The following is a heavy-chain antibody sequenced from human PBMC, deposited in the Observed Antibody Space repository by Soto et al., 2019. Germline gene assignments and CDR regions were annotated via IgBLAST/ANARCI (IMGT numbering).Heavy chain of an antibody. J-gene: IGHJ5*02. V-gene: IGHV4-34*01. CDR2: INHSGST. Sequence: SETLSLTCAVYGGSFSGYYWSWIRQPPGKGLEWIGEINHSGSTNYNPSLKSRVTISVDTSKNQFSLKLSSVTAADTAVYYCALRPLGYCSGGSCLKFNPWGQGTLVTVSS. D-gene: IGHD2-15*01. CDR1: GGSFSGYY. CDR3: ALRPLGYCSGGSCLKFNP.